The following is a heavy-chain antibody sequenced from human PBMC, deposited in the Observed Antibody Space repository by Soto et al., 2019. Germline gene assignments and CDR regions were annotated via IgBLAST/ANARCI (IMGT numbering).Heavy chain of an antibody. CDR2: ISYDGSNK. V-gene: IGHV3-30*18. D-gene: IGHD6-19*01. Sequence: GGSLRLSCAASGFTFSSYGMHWVRQAPGKGLEWVAVISYDGSNKYYADSVKGRFTISRDNSKNTLYLQMNSLRAEDTAVYYFANPIKSTGWYYFDYWGQGTLVTVSS. CDR3: ANPIKSTGWYYFDY. J-gene: IGHJ4*01. CDR1: GFTFSSYG.